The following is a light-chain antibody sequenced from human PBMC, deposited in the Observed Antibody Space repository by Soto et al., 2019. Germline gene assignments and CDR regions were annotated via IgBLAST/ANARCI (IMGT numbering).Light chain of an antibody. CDR2: GAS. V-gene: IGKV3D-15*01. Sequence: EIVMTQSPVTLSVSPGERATLSCRASQFVSSNLAWYQQKPGQAPRLLIYGASTRATGIPARFSGSGSGTEFTLTISNLQSEDIAVYFCQQYHNWPPITFGQGTRLEIK. J-gene: IGKJ5*01. CDR3: QQYHNWPPIT. CDR1: QFVSSN.